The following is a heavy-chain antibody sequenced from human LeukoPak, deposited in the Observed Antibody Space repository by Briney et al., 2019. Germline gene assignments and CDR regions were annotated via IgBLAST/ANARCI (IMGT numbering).Heavy chain of an antibody. CDR1: GGSISSYY. CDR3: AREVITGPYYFDY. CDR2: IYYSGST. D-gene: IGHD1-20*01. J-gene: IGHJ4*02. Sequence: SETLSLTCTVSGGSISSYYWSWIRQPPGKGLEWIGYIYYSGSTNYNPSLKSRVTISVDTSKNQFSLKLSSVTAADTAVYYCAREVITGPYYFDYWGQGTLVTVSS. V-gene: IGHV4-59*08.